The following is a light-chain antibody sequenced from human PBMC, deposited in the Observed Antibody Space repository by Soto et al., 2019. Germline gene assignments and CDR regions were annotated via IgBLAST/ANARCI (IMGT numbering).Light chain of an antibody. Sequence: EIVLTQSPATLSSFPGDRVALSCRASQYINTRLAWYQHRPGQAPRLLIYQTSIRAAGIPARFSTSGTGTDFTLTISDVQPEDFVVYYCHQRQSWPQTLGQRTKVDIK. CDR2: QTS. CDR1: QYINTR. CDR3: HQRQSWPQT. J-gene: IGKJ1*01. V-gene: IGKV3D-11*01.